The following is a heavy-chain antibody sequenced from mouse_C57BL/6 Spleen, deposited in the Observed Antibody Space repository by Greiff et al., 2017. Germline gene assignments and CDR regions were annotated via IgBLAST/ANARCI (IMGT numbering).Heavy chain of an antibody. CDR1: GFTFSDYG. Sequence: EVMLVESGGGLVKPGGSLKLSCAASGFTFSDYGMHWVRQAPEQGLEWVAYISSGSSTIYYADTVKGRFTISRDNAKNTLFLQMTSLRSEDTAMYYCARDDYDGSFDYWGQGTTLTVSS. J-gene: IGHJ2*01. V-gene: IGHV5-17*01. CDR3: ARDDYDGSFDY. D-gene: IGHD2-4*01. CDR2: ISSGSSTI.